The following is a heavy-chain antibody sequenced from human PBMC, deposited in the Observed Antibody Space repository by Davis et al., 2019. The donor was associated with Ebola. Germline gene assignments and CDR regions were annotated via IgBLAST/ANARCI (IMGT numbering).Heavy chain of an antibody. CDR3: AKVKTYYYGSGMCMDV. Sequence: SLKISCAASGFTFSSYAMSLVRQAPGKGLEWVSAISGSGGSTYYADSVKGRFTISRDNSKNTRYLQMNSLRAEDTAVYYCAKVKTYYYGSGMCMDVWGQGTTVTVSS. J-gene: IGHJ6*02. D-gene: IGHD3-10*01. V-gene: IGHV3-23*01. CDR1: GFTFSSYA. CDR2: ISGSGGST.